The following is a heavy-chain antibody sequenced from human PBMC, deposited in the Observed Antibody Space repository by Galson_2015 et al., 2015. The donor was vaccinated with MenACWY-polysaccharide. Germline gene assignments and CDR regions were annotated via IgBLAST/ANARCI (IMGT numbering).Heavy chain of an antibody. D-gene: IGHD6-13*01. V-gene: IGHV3-30*18. CDR1: GFTFSSYG. Sequence: SLRLSCAASGFTFSSYGMHWVRQAPGKGLEWVAVISYDGSNKYYADSVKGRFTISRDNSKNTLYLQMNSLRAEDTAVYYCAKGGPGIAAAGEFVDYWGQGTLVTVSS. J-gene: IGHJ4*02. CDR3: AKGGPGIAAAGEFVDY. CDR2: ISYDGSNK.